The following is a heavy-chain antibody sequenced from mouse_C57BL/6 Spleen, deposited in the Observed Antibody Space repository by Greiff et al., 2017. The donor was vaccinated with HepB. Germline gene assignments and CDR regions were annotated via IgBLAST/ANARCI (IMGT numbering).Heavy chain of an antibody. V-gene: IGHV5-16*01. CDR3: ARASIYYGNYGGDYAMDY. CDR2: INYDGSST. J-gene: IGHJ4*01. D-gene: IGHD2-1*01. CDR1: GFTFSDYY. Sequence: EVMLVESEGGLVQPGSSMKLSCTASGFTFSDYYMAWVRQVPEKGLEWVANINYDGSSTYYLDSLKSRFIISRDNAKNILYLQMSSLKSEDTATYYCARASIYYGNYGGDYAMDYWGQGTSVTVSS.